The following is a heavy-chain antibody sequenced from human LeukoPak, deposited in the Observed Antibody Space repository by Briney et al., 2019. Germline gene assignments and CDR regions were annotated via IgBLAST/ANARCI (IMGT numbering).Heavy chain of an antibody. Sequence: SVKVSCKASGGTFSSYAISWVRQAPGQGLEWMGGIIPIFGTANYAQKFQGRVTITADKSTSTAYMELSSLRSEDTAVYYCARDRDSGSYYDFDYWGQGTLVTVSS. CDR1: GGTFSSYA. D-gene: IGHD1-26*01. V-gene: IGHV1-69*06. J-gene: IGHJ4*02. CDR3: ARDRDSGSYYDFDY. CDR2: IIPIFGTA.